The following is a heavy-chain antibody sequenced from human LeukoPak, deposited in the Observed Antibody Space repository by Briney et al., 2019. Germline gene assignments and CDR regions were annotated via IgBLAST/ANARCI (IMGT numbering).Heavy chain of an antibody. CDR2: ISYDGSNK. D-gene: IGHD2-2*01. Sequence: LGGSLRLSCAASGFTFSSYGMHWVRQAPGKGLEWVAVISYDGSNKYYADSVKGRFTISRDNSKNTLYLQMNSLRAEDTAVYYCAKVGHRYCSSTSCYGFSYFDYWGQGTLVTVSS. CDR1: GFTFSSYG. CDR3: AKVGHRYCSSTSCYGFSYFDY. J-gene: IGHJ4*02. V-gene: IGHV3-30*18.